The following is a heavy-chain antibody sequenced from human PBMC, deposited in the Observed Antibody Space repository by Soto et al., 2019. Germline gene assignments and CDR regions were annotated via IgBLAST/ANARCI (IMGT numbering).Heavy chain of an antibody. D-gene: IGHD4-17*01. Sequence: GGSVRLSCAASGFTFSSYAMSWVRQAPGKGLEWVSAISGSGGSTYYADSVKGRFTISRDNSKNTLYLQMNSLRAEDTAVYYCAKGPENDYGDYALGLWGQGTLVTVSS. CDR3: AKGPENDYGDYALGL. CDR2: ISGSGGST. J-gene: IGHJ4*02. V-gene: IGHV3-23*01. CDR1: GFTFSSYA.